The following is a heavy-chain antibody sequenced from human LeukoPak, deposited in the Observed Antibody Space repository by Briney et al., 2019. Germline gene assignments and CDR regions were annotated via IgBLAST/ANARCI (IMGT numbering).Heavy chain of an antibody. Sequence: GGSLRLSCAASGFTFSSYGMHWVRQAPGKGLEWVAVISYDGSNKYYADSVKGRFTISRDNSKNTLYLQMNSLRAEDTAVYFCARGGHCTTTSCSNYDGMDVWGQGTTLTVSS. CDR3: ARGGHCTTTSCSNYDGMDV. J-gene: IGHJ6*02. CDR1: GFTFSSYG. D-gene: IGHD2-2*01. V-gene: IGHV3-30*03. CDR2: ISYDGSNK.